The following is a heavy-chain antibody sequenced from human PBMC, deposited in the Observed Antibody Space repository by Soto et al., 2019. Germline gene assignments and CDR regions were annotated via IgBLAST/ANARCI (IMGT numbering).Heavy chain of an antibody. CDR1: GFTFSDYY. J-gene: IGHJ4*02. V-gene: IGHV3-11*01. Sequence: GGSLRLSCAASGFTFSDYYMSWIRQAPGKGLEWVSYITSSGNTIYYADSVEGRFTISRDSAKNSLYLQMNSLRAEDTAVYYCAKDALYYDSSGYQDYWGQGTLVTVSS. CDR2: ITSSGNTI. D-gene: IGHD3-22*01. CDR3: AKDALYYDSSGYQDY.